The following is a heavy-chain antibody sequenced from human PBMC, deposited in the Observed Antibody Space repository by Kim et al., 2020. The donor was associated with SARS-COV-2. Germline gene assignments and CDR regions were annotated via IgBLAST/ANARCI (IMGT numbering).Heavy chain of an antibody. CDR1: GYSISSGYY. J-gene: IGHJ4*02. CDR2: IYHSRST. CDR3: ASYYYGSVDY. V-gene: IGHV4-38-2*02. Sequence: SETLSLTCTVSGYSISSGYYWCWIRQPPGKGLEWIGSIYHSRSTYYNPSLKSRVTISVDTSKNQFSLKLSSVTAADTAVYYCASYYYGSVDYWGQGTLVTVSS. D-gene: IGHD3-10*01.